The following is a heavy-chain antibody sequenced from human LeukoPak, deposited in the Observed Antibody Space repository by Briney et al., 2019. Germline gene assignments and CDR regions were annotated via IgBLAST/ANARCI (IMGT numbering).Heavy chain of an antibody. V-gene: IGHV4-59*01. J-gene: IGHJ4*02. CDR1: GGSINGYY. CDR2: IYYSGST. CDR3: ARGYDSSGYYNDLAFDY. Sequence: SETLSLNCIVYGGSINGYYWSWIRQPPGKGLEWIGYIYYSGSTHYNPSLQSRVTISVDTSKSQFSLKLRSVTAADTAMYYCARGYDSSGYYNDLAFDYWGQGTPVTVSS. D-gene: IGHD3-22*01.